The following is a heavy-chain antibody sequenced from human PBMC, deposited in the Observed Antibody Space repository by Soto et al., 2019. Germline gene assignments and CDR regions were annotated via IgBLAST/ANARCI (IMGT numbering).Heavy chain of an antibody. CDR1: GFNFSDYY. D-gene: IGHD5-18*01. CDR3: ARGSLGYSDGNYGMDV. Sequence: QVQLVGSGGGLVKPGGSLRLSCAASGFNFSDYYMSWIRQAPGKGLEGVSYISRSGASIYYADPVKGRFTISRDNAKNSLYLQMNSLRAEDTAVYYCARGSLGYSDGNYGMDVGGQGTTVTVSS. J-gene: IGHJ6*02. CDR2: ISRSGASI. V-gene: IGHV3-11*01.